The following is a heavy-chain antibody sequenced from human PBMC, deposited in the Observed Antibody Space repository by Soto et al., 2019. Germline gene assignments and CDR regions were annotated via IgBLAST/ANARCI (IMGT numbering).Heavy chain of an antibody. CDR2: IRSKIHGGTT. J-gene: IGHJ3*02. CDR3: SRDPTAVVVVTSDAFDI. CDR1: GFTFSNYG. Sequence: GSLRLSCASSGFTFSNYGMSWFRQAPGKGLEWVGFIRSKIHGGTTEYAASVKGRFTISRDDSKNIAFLQMNSLKTEDTAVYYCSRDPTAVVVVTSDAFDIWGQGTMVTVSS. D-gene: IGHD3-22*01. V-gene: IGHV3-49*03.